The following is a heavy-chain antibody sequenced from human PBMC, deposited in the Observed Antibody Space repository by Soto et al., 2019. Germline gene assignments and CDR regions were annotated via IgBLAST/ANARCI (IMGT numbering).Heavy chain of an antibody. CDR2: ISYDGNNK. V-gene: IGHV3-30-3*01. D-gene: IGHD6-19*01. CDR1: GFTFSDYA. Sequence: PGGSLRLSCAASGFTFSDYAMRWVRQAPGKGLEWVAVISYDGNNKYYADSVKGRFTVSRDNSKNTLYLQMNSLRAEDTAVYYCAKDLRIAVAGTDYFDSWGQGTLVTVSS. CDR3: AKDLRIAVAGTDYFDS. J-gene: IGHJ4*02.